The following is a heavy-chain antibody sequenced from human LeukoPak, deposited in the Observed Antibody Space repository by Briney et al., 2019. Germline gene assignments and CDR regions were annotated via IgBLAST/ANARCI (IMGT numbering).Heavy chain of an antibody. V-gene: IGHV3-33*01. Sequence: GGPLSFSCEASGFTFSSYGMHGIRKAPGKGLEWVAVIWSDSSHKYYVDSMKGRCTISRDNSKNMVYLQMNSLRVEDTAVYYCASAAGAFDMWGQGTLVTVSS. CDR3: ASAAGAFDM. D-gene: IGHD6-13*01. CDR2: IWSDSSHK. CDR1: GFTFSSYG. J-gene: IGHJ3*02.